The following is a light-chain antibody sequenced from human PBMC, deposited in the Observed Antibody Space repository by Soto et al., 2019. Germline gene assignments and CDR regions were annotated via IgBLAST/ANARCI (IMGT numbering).Light chain of an antibody. CDR1: QSVSIND. J-gene: IGKJ1*01. CDR2: GAS. Sequence: EIVLTPSPRTLSLSPGERATLSCRTSQSVSINDLAWYQQKPGQAPRLLIYGASIRATGIPDRFSGSGSGTDFTLTISRLEPEDFAVYYCQQYGRSSWTFGQGTKVDIK. CDR3: QQYGRSSWT. V-gene: IGKV3-20*01.